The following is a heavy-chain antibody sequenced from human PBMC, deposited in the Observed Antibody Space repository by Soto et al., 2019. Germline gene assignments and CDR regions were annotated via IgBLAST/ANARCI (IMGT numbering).Heavy chain of an antibody. J-gene: IGHJ4*02. V-gene: IGHV3-53*01. CDR1: GFTVSSNY. CDR3: AILSVSQSSY. CDR2: IYSGGIT. D-gene: IGHD3-3*01. Sequence: GGSLRLSCAASGFTVSSNYMSWVRQAPGKGLEWVSVIYSGGITYYADSVRGRFTISRDNSKNTLYLQMNSLRVEDTAVYYCAILSVSQSSYWGQGTLVTVSS.